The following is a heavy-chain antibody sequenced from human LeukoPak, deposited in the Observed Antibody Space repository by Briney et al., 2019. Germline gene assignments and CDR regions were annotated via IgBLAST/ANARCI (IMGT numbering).Heavy chain of an antibody. CDR1: GGSISITSYY. Sequence: SETLSLTCTVSGGSISITSYYWGWIRQPPGKGLEWIGSMYSSGSTYYNPSLKSRVTISVDTSKNQFSLKLSSVTAADTAVYYCARVESYPLRNAFDIWGQGTMVTVSS. CDR2: MYSSGST. CDR3: ARVESYPLRNAFDI. V-gene: IGHV4-39*07. D-gene: IGHD1-14*01. J-gene: IGHJ3*02.